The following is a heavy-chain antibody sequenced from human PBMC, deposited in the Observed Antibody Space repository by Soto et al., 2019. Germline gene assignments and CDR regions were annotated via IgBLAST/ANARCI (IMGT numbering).Heavy chain of an antibody. CDR1: GFTFSSYS. D-gene: IGHD3-16*01. CDR3: AREGVYYYDGMDV. CDR2: ISSSSSTI. Sequence: EVQLVESGGGVVQPGGSLRLCCAASGFTFSSYSMNWVRQCPGKGLEWVAYISSSSSTIYYADSVKGRFTITRDNAKNSLYLHMNRLREKDTAVSYCAREGVYYYDGMDVWGQGTTVTVSS. J-gene: IGHJ6*02. V-gene: IGHV3-48*02.